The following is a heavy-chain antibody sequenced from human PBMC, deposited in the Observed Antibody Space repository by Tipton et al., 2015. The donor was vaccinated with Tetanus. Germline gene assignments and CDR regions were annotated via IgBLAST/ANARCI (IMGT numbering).Heavy chain of an antibody. D-gene: IGHD1-14*01. J-gene: IGHJ4*02. CDR3: AKAPNRMSRAYDC. CDR2: VTPIFRKT. CDR1: GGTFTNYA. Sequence: QVQLVQSGAEVKKPGSSVKVSCKASGGTFTNYAPSWVRQAPGQGLDWEGGVTPIFRKTNSAPKFQGRVTITADESTNTAYMELSSLRSEDTAVYYYAKAPNRMSRAYDCWGQGTQIPVSS. V-gene: IGHV1-69*01.